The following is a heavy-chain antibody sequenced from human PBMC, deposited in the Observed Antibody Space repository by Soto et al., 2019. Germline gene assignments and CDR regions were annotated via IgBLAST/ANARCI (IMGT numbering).Heavy chain of an antibody. J-gene: IGHJ4*02. D-gene: IGHD6-19*01. CDR1: GFTFSSYS. CDR2: ISSSSSYI. CDR3: ARDPYPPAYSSGWYYFDY. V-gene: IGHV3-21*01. Sequence: GGSLRLSCAASGFTFSSYSMNWVRQAPGKGLEWVSSISSSSSYIYYADSVKGRLTISRDNAKNSLYLQMNSLRAEDTAVYYSARDPYPPAYSSGWYYFDYWGEGTLVTVSS.